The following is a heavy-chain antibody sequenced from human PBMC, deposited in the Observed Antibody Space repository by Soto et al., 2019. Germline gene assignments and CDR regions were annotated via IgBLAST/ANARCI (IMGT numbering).Heavy chain of an antibody. CDR2: IYYSGST. D-gene: IGHD3-22*01. Sequence: SETLSLTCTVSGGSISSGGYYWSWIRQHPGKGLEWIGYIYYSGSTYYNPSLKSRVTISVDTSKNQFSLKLSSVTAADTAVYYCSRIPPRNYDSSGYYGWHFDYWGQGTLVTVSS. J-gene: IGHJ4*02. V-gene: IGHV4-31*03. CDR1: GGSISSGGYY. CDR3: SRIPPRNYDSSGYYGWHFDY.